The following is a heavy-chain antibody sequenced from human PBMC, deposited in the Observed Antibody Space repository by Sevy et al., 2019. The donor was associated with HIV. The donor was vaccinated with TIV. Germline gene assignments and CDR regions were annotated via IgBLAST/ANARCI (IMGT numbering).Heavy chain of an antibody. Sequence: SETLSLTCTVSGDSVSAGSFLSGVNYWTWLRQRPGEAPEWLGYIYDSWNAYYNPSLKSRLTISVDTSKNHFTLNLISVTAADTAVYYCARDGALGSARFDPWGQGILVTVSS. D-gene: IGHD2-15*01. V-gene: IGHV4-31*03. CDR2: IYDSWNA. CDR1: GDSVSAGSFLSGVNY. J-gene: IGHJ5*02. CDR3: ARDGALGSARFDP.